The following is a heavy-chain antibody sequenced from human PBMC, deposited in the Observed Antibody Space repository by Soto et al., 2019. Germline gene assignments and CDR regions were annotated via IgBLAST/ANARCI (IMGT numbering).Heavy chain of an antibody. Sequence: SETLSLTCTVSGGSISSSSYYWGWIRQPPGKGLEWIGSIYYSGSTYYNPSLKSRVTISVDTSKNQFSLKLSSVTAADTAVYYCARPGMTTVPHWYFDLWGRGTLVTVSS. CDR3: ARPGMTTVPHWYFDL. D-gene: IGHD4-4*01. CDR2: IYYSGST. CDR1: GGSISSSSYY. J-gene: IGHJ2*01. V-gene: IGHV4-39*01.